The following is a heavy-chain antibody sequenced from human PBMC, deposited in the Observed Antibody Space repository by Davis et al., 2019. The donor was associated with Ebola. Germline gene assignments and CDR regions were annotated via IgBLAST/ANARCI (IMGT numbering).Heavy chain of an antibody. CDR3: ARGRGGSSTFIFDY. Sequence: GESLKISCAASGFPFSSYAMSWVRQAPGKGLECVARISSDGSNKDYADSVKGRFTISRDESKNTVYLQMNNLRSEDTAIYYCARGRGGSSTFIFDYWGQGTLVTVSS. V-gene: IGHV3-30*03. J-gene: IGHJ4*02. CDR2: ISSDGSNK. D-gene: IGHD2-15*01. CDR1: GFPFSSYA.